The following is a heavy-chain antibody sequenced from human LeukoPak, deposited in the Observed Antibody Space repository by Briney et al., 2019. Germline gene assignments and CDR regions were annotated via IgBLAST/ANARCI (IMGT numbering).Heavy chain of an antibody. CDR2: LYNTGST. D-gene: IGHD3-3*01. CDR3: ARGRKLRFLGWLPYNWFDP. J-gene: IGHJ5*02. Sequence: PSESLSLTCTVSGGSISSCHWTWMRQAPGKGLEWIGDLYNTGSTNYNPSLKSRVTISVHTSKNQYSLKLSSVPAADTAVYYCARGRKLRFLGWLPYNWFDPWGQGTLVTVSS. CDR1: GGSISSCH. V-gene: IGHV4-59*12.